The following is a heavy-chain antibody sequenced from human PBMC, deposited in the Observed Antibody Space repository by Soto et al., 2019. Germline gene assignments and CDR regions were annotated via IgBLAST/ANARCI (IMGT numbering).Heavy chain of an antibody. J-gene: IGHJ6*02. Sequence: PSETLSLTCTVSGGSISSHYWSWVRQAPGKGLEWIGYIYYSGSTNYNPSLKSRVTISVDTSKNQFSLKLSSVTAADTAVYYCARVVEAGKYLPLYYYCGMDVWGQGTTVTVSS. CDR2: IYYSGST. D-gene: IGHD2-15*01. CDR1: GGSISSHY. CDR3: ARVVEAGKYLPLYYYCGMDV. V-gene: IGHV4-59*11.